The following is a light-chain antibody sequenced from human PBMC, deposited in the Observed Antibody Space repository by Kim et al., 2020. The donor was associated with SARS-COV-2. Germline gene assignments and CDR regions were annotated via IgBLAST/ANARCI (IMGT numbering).Light chain of an antibody. CDR2: GAS. J-gene: IGKJ2*03. CDR1: QGVSSSD. CDR3: QQYGSSPPTYS. V-gene: IGKV3-20*01. Sequence: PGDRDTLSCRASQGVSSSDLAGYQQKPGQAPRLRIYGASSRATGITYRFSGSGSGTDFTLTSSRLGPEDFAVYYCQQYGSSPPTYSFGQGTKLEI.